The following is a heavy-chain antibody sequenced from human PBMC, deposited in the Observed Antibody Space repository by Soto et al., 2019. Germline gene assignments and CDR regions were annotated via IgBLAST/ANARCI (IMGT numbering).Heavy chain of an antibody. V-gene: IGHV3-30-3*01. D-gene: IGHD3-22*01. CDR1: GFTLRTYA. J-gene: IGHJ3*01. CDR2: ISYDGSMD. CDR3: ARDLFYYDSSRADDAFDV. Sequence: PGGSLRLSCEASGFTLRTYAMHWVRQAPGKGLEWLAVISYDGSMDFYADSVKGRFTISRDNFKNTLYLQMHSLSVDDTAVYYCARDLFYYDSSRADDAFDVWGQGTRVTVSS.